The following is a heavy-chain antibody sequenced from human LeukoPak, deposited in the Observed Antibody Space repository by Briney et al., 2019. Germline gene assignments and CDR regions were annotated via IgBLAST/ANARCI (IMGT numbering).Heavy chain of an antibody. V-gene: IGHV3-74*01. Sequence: GGSLRLSCAASGFTFRAYIMHWVRQAPGKGLVWVSRINTDGNTINYADSVKGRFTISRDNAKNTLYLQMNSLRAEDTAVYYCIRVQVGATGFDYWGQGTLVTVSS. J-gene: IGHJ4*02. CDR1: GFTFRAYI. CDR2: INTDGNTI. D-gene: IGHD1-26*01. CDR3: IRVQVGATGFDY.